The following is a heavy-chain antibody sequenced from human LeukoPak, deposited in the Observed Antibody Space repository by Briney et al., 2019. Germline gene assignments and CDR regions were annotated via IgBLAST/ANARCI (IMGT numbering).Heavy chain of an antibody. J-gene: IGHJ4*02. CDR3: ARHLSGITGYTYGRGIDY. D-gene: IGHD5-18*01. CDR2: ISGSGGST. V-gene: IGHV3-23*01. Sequence: GGSLRLSCAASGFTFSSYGMSWARQAPGKGLGWVSAISGSGGSTYYADSVKGRFTISRDNSKNTLYLQMNSLRAEDTAVYYCARHLSGITGYTYGRGIDYWGQGTLVTVSS. CDR1: GFTFSSYG.